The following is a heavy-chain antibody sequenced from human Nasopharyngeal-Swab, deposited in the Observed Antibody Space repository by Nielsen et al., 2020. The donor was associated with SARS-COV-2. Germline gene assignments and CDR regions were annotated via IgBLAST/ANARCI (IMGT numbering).Heavy chain of an antibody. CDR3: ARGSVAAIPRSSWFFDY. V-gene: IGHV4-4*07. CDR2: IYTSGST. D-gene: IGHD2-21*02. CDR1: GGSISSCY. J-gene: IGHJ4*02. Sequence: SETLSLTCTVSGGSISSCYWTWIRQRAGKGLEWIGRIYTSGSTNYNPSLKSRVTMSVDTSTNQFSLKLNSVTAADTAVYYCARGSVAAIPRSSWFFDYWGQGTLVTVSS.